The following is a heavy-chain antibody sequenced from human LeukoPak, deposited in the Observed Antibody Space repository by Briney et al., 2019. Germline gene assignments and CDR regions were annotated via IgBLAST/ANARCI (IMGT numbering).Heavy chain of an antibody. J-gene: IGHJ3*01. CDR3: ARDCSAGSCS. CDR2: INSDGSST. V-gene: IGHV3-74*01. Sequence: GGSLRLSCAASGFTFSNYWMHWVRQAPGKGPVWVSRINSDGSSTSYADSVKGRFTISRDNAKNTLYLQMNSLRAEDTAVYYCARDCSAGSCSWGQGTMVTVSS. D-gene: IGHD2-15*01. CDR1: GFTFSNYW.